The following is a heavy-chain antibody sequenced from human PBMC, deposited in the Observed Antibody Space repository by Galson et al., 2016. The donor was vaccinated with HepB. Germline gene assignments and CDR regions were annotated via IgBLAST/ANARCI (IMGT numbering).Heavy chain of an antibody. J-gene: IGHJ6*04. CDR2: ISSSSSYI. CDR1: GFTFSSYS. Sequence: SLRLSCAASGFTFSSYSMNWVRQAPGKGLEWVSSISSSSSYIYYADSVKGRFTISRDNAKNSLYLQINSLRAEDTAVYHCARDWIPYYYYGMDVWGKGTTVTVSS. CDR3: ARDWIPYYYYGMDV. D-gene: IGHD5-18*01. V-gene: IGHV3-21*01.